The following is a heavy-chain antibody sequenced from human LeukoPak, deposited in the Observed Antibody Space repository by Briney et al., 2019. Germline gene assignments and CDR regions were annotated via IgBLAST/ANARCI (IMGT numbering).Heavy chain of an antibody. CDR2: IYYNGKT. CDR1: GGSISSSSYY. V-gene: IGHV4-39*01. CDR3: ARTVDYYYYYMDV. Sequence: PSETLSLTCTVSGGSISSSSYYWCWIRQPPGKGLEWIGSIYYNGKTYYNPSLKSRITISVDTSKNQFSLKVSSVTAADTAVYYCARTVDYYYYYMDVWGKGTTVTVSS. D-gene: IGHD4-23*01. J-gene: IGHJ6*03.